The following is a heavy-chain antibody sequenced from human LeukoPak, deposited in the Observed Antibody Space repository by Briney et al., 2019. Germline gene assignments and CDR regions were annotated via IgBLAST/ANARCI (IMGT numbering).Heavy chain of an antibody. CDR1: GGSISSYY. V-gene: IGHV4-59*01. J-gene: IGHJ4*02. D-gene: IGHD3-10*01. CDR2: IYYSGST. CDR3: ARGDYGSGSYQVDY. Sequence: SETLSLTCTVSGGSISSYYWSWIRQPPGKGLEWIGYIYYSGSTNYNPSLTSRVTISVDTSKNQFSLKLSSVTAADTAVYYCARGDYGSGSYQVDYWGQGTLVTVSS.